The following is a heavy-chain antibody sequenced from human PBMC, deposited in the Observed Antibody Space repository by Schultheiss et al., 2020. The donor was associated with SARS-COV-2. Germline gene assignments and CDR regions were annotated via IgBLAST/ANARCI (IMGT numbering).Heavy chain of an antibody. J-gene: IGHJ3*02. CDR3: TKAGRDGYNRYSDM. CDR2: ISYDGSNK. V-gene: IGHV3-30*04. CDR1: GFTFSSYA. Sequence: GESLKISCAASGFTFSSYAMHWVRQAPGKGLEWVAVISYDGSNKYYADSVKDRFTISRDNSKNMLYLQMNSLRVEDTAVYYCTKAGRDGYNRYSDMWGQGTMVTVSS. D-gene: IGHD5-24*01.